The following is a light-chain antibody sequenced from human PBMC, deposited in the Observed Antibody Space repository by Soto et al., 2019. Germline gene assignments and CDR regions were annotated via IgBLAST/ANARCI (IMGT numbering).Light chain of an antibody. J-gene: IGKJ3*01. CDR3: QQYGSSPFA. V-gene: IGKV3-20*01. CDR1: QSVSSNY. CDR2: AAS. Sequence: EIVLTQSPGTLSLSPGERATLSCRASQSVSSNYLAWYQQKPGQAPRLLISAASSRATGIPYRFSGSGSGTDLTLTISGLEPEDFAVYYCQQYGSSPFAFGPGTKVDIK.